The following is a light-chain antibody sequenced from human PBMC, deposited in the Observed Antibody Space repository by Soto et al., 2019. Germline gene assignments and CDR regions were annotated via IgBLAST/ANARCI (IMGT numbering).Light chain of an antibody. V-gene: IGKV3-15*01. CDR1: ESVTNY. J-gene: IGKJ5*01. CDR3: QQYYNWPRT. Sequence: EIVLTQSPATLSLSPGERGTLSCRASESVTNYLAWYQQKPGQAPRLLVYGASTRATGLPARFSGTGSGTEFTLTINSLQAEDSAVYYCQQYYNWPRTFGQGTRLEIK. CDR2: GAS.